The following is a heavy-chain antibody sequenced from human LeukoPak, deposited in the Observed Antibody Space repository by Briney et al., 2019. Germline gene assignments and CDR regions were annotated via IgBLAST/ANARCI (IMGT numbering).Heavy chain of an antibody. J-gene: IGHJ4*02. D-gene: IGHD3-22*01. CDR1: GGSISSYY. CDR3: AGAFPDSSRYIGPLDH. Sequence: PSETLSLTCAASGGSISSYYWSWIRQPPGKGLEFIGHNYYSGSTNYNPSLKSRVTISVDTFKKQLSLNLSSVTAADTAVYYCAGAFPDSSRYIGPLDHWGQGTLVTVSS. V-gene: IGHV4-59*01. CDR2: NYYSGST.